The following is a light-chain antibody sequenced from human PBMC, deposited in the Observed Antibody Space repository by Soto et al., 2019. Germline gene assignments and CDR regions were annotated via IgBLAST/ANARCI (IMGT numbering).Light chain of an antibody. J-gene: IGKJ2*01. CDR2: DAS. CDR3: QQYDNLPLYT. V-gene: IGKV1-33*01. CDR1: QDISNY. Sequence: DIQMTQSPSSLSASVGDRVTITCLASQDISNYLNWYQQKPGKAPKLLIYDASNLETGVPSRFSGSGSGTDFSFTISSLQPEDIATYYCQQYDNLPLYTFGQGTKLEL.